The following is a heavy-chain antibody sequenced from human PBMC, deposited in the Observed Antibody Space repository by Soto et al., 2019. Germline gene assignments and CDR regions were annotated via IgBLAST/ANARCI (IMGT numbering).Heavy chain of an antibody. J-gene: IGHJ3*01. CDR3: AKDAIPYNGRDDAFDL. D-gene: IGHD2-2*02. CDR1: GYPFGDYA. CDR2: IGPTEAHAP. Sequence: VGSLRLSCAASGYPFGDYAMRWVRQAPGKGLEWVSAIGPTEAHAPAYAASVKGRFTISRDNSRNILYLQMTNLRAEDTGVYYCAKDAIPYNGRDDAFDLWGQGTMVTVSS. V-gene: IGHV3-23*01.